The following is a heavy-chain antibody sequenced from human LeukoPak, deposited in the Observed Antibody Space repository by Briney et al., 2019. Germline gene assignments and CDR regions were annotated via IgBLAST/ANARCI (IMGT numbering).Heavy chain of an antibody. J-gene: IGHJ5*02. CDR1: GYTFTSYA. Sequence: SVKVSCKASGYTFTSYAISWVRQAPGQGLEWMGRIIPILGIANYAQKFQGRVTITADKSTSTAYMELSSLRSEDTAVYYCARDYDSSGYYYGWFDPWGQGTLVTVSS. V-gene: IGHV1-69*04. D-gene: IGHD3-22*01. CDR2: IIPILGIA. CDR3: ARDYDSSGYYYGWFDP.